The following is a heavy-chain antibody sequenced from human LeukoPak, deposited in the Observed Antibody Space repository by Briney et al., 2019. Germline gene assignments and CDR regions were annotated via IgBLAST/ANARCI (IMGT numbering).Heavy chain of an antibody. J-gene: IGHJ5*02. V-gene: IGHV4-30-2*01. Sequence: SETLSLTCAVSGGSISSGGYSWSWIRQPPGKGLEWIGYIYHSGSTYYNPSLKSRVTISVDRSKNQFSLKLSSVTAADTAVYYCARAGLPPGKEFDPWGQGTLVTVSS. CDR1: GGSISSGGYS. CDR3: ARAGLPPGKEFDP. CDR2: IYHSGST. D-gene: IGHD4-11*01.